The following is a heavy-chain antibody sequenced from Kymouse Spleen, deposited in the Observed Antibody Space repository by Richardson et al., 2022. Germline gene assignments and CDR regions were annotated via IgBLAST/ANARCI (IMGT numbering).Heavy chain of an antibody. Sequence: QVQLQQWGAGLLKPSETLSLTCAVYGGSFSGYYWSWIRQPPGKGLEWIGEINHSGSTNYNPSLKSRVTISVDTSKNQFSLKLSSVTAADTAVYYCARRMTTVTFFDYWGQGTLVTVSS. CDR2: INHSGST. J-gene: IGHJ4*02. D-gene: IGHD4-17*01. CDR1: GGSFSGYY. V-gene: IGHV4-34*01. CDR3: ARRMTTVTFFDY.